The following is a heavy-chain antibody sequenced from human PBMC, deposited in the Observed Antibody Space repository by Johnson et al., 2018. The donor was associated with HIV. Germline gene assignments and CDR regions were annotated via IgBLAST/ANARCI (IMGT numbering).Heavy chain of an antibody. D-gene: IGHD2-15*01. Sequence: LVESGGGVIRPGGSLRLSCAASRFTFSSYWMSWVRQAPGKGLEWVTNIKLDGSEKYYVDSVRGRFTISRDNAKNSLYLQMNSLRAEDTAVYYCARDWGGYCSGGSCYGDAFDIWGQGTRVTVSS. J-gene: IGHJ3*02. CDR3: ARDWGGYCSGGSCYGDAFDI. CDR2: IKLDGSEK. V-gene: IGHV3-7*01. CDR1: RFTFSSYW.